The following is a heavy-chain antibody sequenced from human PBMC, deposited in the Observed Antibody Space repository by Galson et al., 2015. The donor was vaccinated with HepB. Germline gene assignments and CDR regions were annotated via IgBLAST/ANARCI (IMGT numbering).Heavy chain of an antibody. CDR2: IDWEDEK. CDR1: GFSLRTSAMC. J-gene: IGHJ6*02. CDR3: ARIWEFGELNYGMDV. V-gene: IGHV2-70*11. D-gene: IGHD3-10*01. Sequence: PALVKPTQTLTLTCTVSGFSLRTSAMCVNWIRQSPGKALEWLARIDWEDEKQYSPSQRTRLTISKDTSKNQVVLTMTNMDPVDTATYYCARIWEFGELNYGMDVWGQGTTVTVSS.